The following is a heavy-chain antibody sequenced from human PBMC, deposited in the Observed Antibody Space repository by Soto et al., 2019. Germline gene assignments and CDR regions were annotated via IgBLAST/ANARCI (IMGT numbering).Heavy chain of an antibody. J-gene: IGHJ4*02. D-gene: IGHD6-19*01. CDR2: MNEDGGTT. Sequence: EVQLVESGGGLVRPGGSLRLSCAASGFTFSSYWMHWVRQAPGKGLVWVSRMNEDGGTTDYADSVKGRFTISRDNAKNTLYLQMNSLRVEDTAVYYCARDERIAVAGTDNWGQGILVTVTS. V-gene: IGHV3-74*01. CDR1: GFTFSSYW. CDR3: ARDERIAVAGTDN.